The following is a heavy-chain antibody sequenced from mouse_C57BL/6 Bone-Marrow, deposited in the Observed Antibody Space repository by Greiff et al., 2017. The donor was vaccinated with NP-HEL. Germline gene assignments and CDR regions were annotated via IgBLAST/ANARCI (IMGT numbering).Heavy chain of an antibody. J-gene: IGHJ2*01. Sequence: QVQLQQPGAELVRPGSSVKLSCKASGYTFTSYWMHWVKQGPIQGLEWIGNIDPSDSETHYNQQFKDKATLTVDKSSSTAYMQLSSLTSEDSAVYYCAREDYYGAYFDYWGQGTTLTVSS. CDR2: IDPSDSET. CDR1: GYTFTSYW. CDR3: AREDYYGAYFDY. D-gene: IGHD1-1*01. V-gene: IGHV1-52*01.